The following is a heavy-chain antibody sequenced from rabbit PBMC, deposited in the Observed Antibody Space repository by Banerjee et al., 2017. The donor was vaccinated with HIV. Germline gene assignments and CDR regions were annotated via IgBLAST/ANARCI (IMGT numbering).Heavy chain of an antibody. J-gene: IGHJ4*01. CDR1: GIDFSSSYW. D-gene: IGHD7-1*01. CDR3: ARGTGAAADGLHL. Sequence: QLEESGGDLVKPGASLTLTCKASGIDFSSSYWICWVRQAPGKGLEWIGCIYTGSGATYYASWVNGRFTISKTSSTTVTLQMTSLTAADTATYFCARGTGAAADGLHLWGPGTLVTVS. CDR2: IYTGSGAT. V-gene: IGHV1S45*01.